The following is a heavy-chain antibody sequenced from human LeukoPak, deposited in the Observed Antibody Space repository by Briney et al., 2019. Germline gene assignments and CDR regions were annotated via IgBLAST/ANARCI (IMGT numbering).Heavy chain of an antibody. CDR2: ISGSGGST. CDR1: GFTFSSYA. CDR3: AKDPVGQVRGVISGTFDY. J-gene: IGHJ4*02. Sequence: PGGSLRLSCAASGFTFSSYAMSWVRQAPGKGLEWVSAISGSGGSTYYADSVKGRFPISRDNSKNTLYLQMNSLRAEDTAVYYCAKDPVGQVRGVISGTFDYWGQGTLVTVSS. D-gene: IGHD3-10*01. V-gene: IGHV3-23*01.